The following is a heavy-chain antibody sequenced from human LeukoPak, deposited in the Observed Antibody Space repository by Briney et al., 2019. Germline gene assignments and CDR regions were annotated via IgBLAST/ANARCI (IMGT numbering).Heavy chain of an antibody. CDR3: ARDNSPFGMDV. V-gene: IGHV3-21*01. Sequence: GGSLRLSCAASGFTFSSYSMNWVRQAPGKGLEWVSSISSSSYIYYADSVKGRFTISRDNAKNSLYLQMNSLRAEDTAVYYCARDNSPFGMDVWGQGTTVTVSS. CDR1: GFTFSSYS. J-gene: IGHJ6*02. CDR2: ISSSSYI.